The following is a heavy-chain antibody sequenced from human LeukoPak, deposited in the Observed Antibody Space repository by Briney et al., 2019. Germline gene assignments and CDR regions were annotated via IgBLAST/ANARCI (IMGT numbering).Heavy chain of an antibody. CDR2: INHSGGT. V-gene: IGHV4-34*01. J-gene: IGHJ3*02. Sequence: SETLSLTCAVYGGSFSGYYWSWIRQPPGKGLEWIGEINHSGGTNHNPSLKSRVTISVDTSKNQFSLKLSSVTAADTAVYYCARIGEMATNDAFDIWGQGTMVTVSS. CDR1: GGSFSGYY. D-gene: IGHD5-24*01. CDR3: ARIGEMATNDAFDI.